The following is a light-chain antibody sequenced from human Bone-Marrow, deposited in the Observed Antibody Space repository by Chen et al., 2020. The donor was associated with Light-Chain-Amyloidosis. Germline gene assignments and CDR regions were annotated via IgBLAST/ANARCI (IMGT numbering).Light chain of an antibody. CDR1: NIGSTS. J-gene: IGLJ3*02. V-gene: IGLV3-21*02. CDR3: QVWDRSSDRPV. Sequence: SYVLTQPSSVSVAPGQTATIACGGNNIGSTSVHWYQQTPGQAPLLVVYDDSDRPSGIPERLAGCNAGNTATLTISRVEAGDEADYCWQVWDRSSDRPVFGGGTKLTVL. CDR2: DDS.